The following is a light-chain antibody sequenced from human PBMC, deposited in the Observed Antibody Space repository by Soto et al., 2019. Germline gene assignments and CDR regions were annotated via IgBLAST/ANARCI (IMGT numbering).Light chain of an antibody. J-gene: IGKJ5*01. Sequence: DIQMTQSPSTLSAAVGDRVTITCRASQSISSWLAWYQQKPGKAPKLLIYDASALPRGVPSRFSGSGSGTKFTLTIASLQPDDFATYYCQQYETFSGTFGPGTRLEIK. CDR2: DAS. V-gene: IGKV1-5*01. CDR1: QSISSW. CDR3: QQYETFSGT.